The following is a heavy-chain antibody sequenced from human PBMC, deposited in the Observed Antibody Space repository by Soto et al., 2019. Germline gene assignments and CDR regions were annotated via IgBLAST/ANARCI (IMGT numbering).Heavy chain of an antibody. J-gene: IGHJ6*02. Sequence: SVKVSCKASGGTFSSYAISWVRQAPGQGLEWMGGIIPIFGTANYAQKFQGRVTITADKSTSTAYMELSSLRSEDTAVYYCASRGNIVVVPAARVFYYYYGMDVWGQGTTVTVS. CDR3: ASRGNIVVVPAARVFYYYYGMDV. V-gene: IGHV1-69*06. D-gene: IGHD2-2*01. CDR1: GGTFSSYA. CDR2: IIPIFGTA.